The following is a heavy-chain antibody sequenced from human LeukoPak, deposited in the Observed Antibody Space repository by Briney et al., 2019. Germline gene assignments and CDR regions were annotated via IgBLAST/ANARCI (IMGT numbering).Heavy chain of an antibody. V-gene: IGHV3-66*04. Sequence: GGSLRLSCAASGFTGSSNYMSWVRQAPGKGLEWVSVIDSGGDTYYADSVKGRFTISRDSSKNTLFLQMNRLSAEDTAMYYCARHCCLLAAAGHWGQGTLVTVSS. CDR2: IDSGGDT. J-gene: IGHJ4*02. D-gene: IGHD6-13*01. CDR3: ARHCCLLAAAGH. CDR1: GFTGSSNY.